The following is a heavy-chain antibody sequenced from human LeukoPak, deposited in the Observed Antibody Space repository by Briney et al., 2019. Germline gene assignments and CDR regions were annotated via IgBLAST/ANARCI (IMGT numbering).Heavy chain of an antibody. J-gene: IGHJ4*02. Sequence: KTGGSLRLSCAASGFTFSSYSMNWVRQAPGKGLEWVSSISSSSSYIYYADSVKGRFTISRDNAKNSLYLQMNSLRAEDTAVYYCARGGTSTYYDFWSGYYQSYFDYWGQGTLVTVSS. V-gene: IGHV3-21*01. D-gene: IGHD3-3*01. CDR1: GFTFSSYS. CDR2: ISSSSSYI. CDR3: ARGGTSTYYDFWSGYYQSYFDY.